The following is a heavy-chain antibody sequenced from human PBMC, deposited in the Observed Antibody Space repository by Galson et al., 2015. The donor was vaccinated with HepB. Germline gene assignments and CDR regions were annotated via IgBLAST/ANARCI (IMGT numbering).Heavy chain of an antibody. V-gene: IGHV3-48*01. Sequence: SLRLSCAASGFTFSSYSMNWVRQAPGKGLEWVSYISSSSSTIYYADSVKGRFTISRDNAKNSLYLQMNSLRAEDTAVYYCASNGLAAADYWGQGTLVTVSS. CDR1: GFTFSSYS. CDR3: ASNGLAAADY. J-gene: IGHJ4*02. CDR2: ISSSSSTI. D-gene: IGHD6-13*01.